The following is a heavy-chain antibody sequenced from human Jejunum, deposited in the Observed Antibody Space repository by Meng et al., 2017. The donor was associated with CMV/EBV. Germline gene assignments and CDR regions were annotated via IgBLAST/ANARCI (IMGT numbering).Heavy chain of an antibody. J-gene: IGHJ4*02. CDR3: GRRVVPAAIGY. CDR2: INHIGST. Sequence: LTCAVYVASVGGYYWTWVRQPPGKGLEWIGEINHIGSTKYNPSLNSRVTISLDTAKNQFFLKLSSVTAADTAIYYCGRRVVPAAIGYWGPGSLVTVSS. CDR1: VASVGGYY. V-gene: IGHV4-34*01. D-gene: IGHD2-2*01.